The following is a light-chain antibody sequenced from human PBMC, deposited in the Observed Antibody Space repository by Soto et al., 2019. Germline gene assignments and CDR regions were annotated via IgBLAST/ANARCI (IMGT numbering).Light chain of an antibody. CDR3: QTWGTGIHVV. Sequence: QPVLTQSPSASASLGASVKLTCTLSSGHSSYAIAWHQQQPETGPRYLMKLDSDGSHTKGDAIPDRFSGSSSGAERYLTISSLQSEDEADYYCQTWGTGIHVVFGGGTKVTVL. J-gene: IGLJ2*01. CDR2: LDSDGSH. V-gene: IGLV4-69*01. CDR1: SGHSSYA.